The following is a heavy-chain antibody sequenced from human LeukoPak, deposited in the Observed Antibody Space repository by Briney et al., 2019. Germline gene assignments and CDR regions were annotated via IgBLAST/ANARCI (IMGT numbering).Heavy chain of an antibody. Sequence: GESLRISCKGSGYSFTSYWISWVRQMPGKGLEWMGRIDPSDSYTNYSPSFQGHVTISADKSISTAYPQWSSLKASDTAMYYCARYGSGSYPFDYWGQGTLVTVSS. D-gene: IGHD3-10*01. CDR3: ARYGSGSYPFDY. V-gene: IGHV5-10-1*01. CDR1: GYSFTSYW. CDR2: IDPSDSYT. J-gene: IGHJ4*02.